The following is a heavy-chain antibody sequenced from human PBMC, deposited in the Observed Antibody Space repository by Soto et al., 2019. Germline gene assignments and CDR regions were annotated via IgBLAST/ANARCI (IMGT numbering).Heavy chain of an antibody. CDR3: AREGGRHCSPSRCYNAFDI. Sequence: GGSLRLSCAASGFTFSNFAMSWVRQAPGKGLEWVAYISSSGSTIYYADSVKGRFTISRDNAKTSLYLQMDSLRDEDTAVYYCAREGGRHCSPSRCYNAFDIWGQGTTVTVSS. V-gene: IGHV3-48*02. CDR2: ISSSGSTI. CDR1: GFTFSNFA. J-gene: IGHJ3*02. D-gene: IGHD2-15*01.